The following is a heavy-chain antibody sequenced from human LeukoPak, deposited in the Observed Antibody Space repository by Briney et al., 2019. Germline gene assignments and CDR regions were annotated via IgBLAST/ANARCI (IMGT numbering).Heavy chain of an antibody. D-gene: IGHD5-18*01. Sequence: SETLSLTCTVSGGSISSSSYYWSWIRQPPGKGLEWIGYIYYSGSTNYNPSLKSRVTISVDTSKNQFSLKLSSVTAADTAVYYCARGGYSYDNWFDPWGQGTLVTVSS. CDR1: GGSISSSSYY. CDR3: ARGGYSYDNWFDP. J-gene: IGHJ5*02. CDR2: IYYSGST. V-gene: IGHV4-61*01.